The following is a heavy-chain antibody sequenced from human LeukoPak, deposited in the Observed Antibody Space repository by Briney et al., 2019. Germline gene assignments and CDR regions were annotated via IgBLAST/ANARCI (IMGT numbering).Heavy chain of an antibody. CDR1: GFTFSDYY. CDR3: ARSGSGLNIDY. J-gene: IGHJ4*02. CDR2: ISGSSSYT. V-gene: IGHV3-11*06. Sequence: GESLKISCAAFGFTFSDYYMGWVRQAPGKGLEWVSYISGSSSYTNYADSVKGRFTISRDNATHSLYLQMNSLRAEDTAVYYCARSGSGLNIDYWGQGTLVTVSS. D-gene: IGHD6-19*01.